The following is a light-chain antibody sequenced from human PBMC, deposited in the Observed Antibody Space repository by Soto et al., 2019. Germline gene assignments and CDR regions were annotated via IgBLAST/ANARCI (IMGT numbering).Light chain of an antibody. J-gene: IGLJ2*01. CDR1: SSDVGGYNY. CDR3: SSYTSSSVV. CDR2: DVS. V-gene: IGLV2-14*01. Sequence: SVLTQPASVSGSPGPSVTISCTGTSSDVGGYNYVSGYQQHPGKAPKLMIYDVSNRPSGVSNRFSGSKSGNTASLTISGLQAEDKADYYCSSYTSSSVVFGGGTKVTVL.